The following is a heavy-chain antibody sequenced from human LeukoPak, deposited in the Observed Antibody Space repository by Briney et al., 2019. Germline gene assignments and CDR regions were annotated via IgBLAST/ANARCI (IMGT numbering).Heavy chain of an antibody. Sequence: ASVKVSCEASGYTFTSYAISWVRQAPGQGLEWMGWISAYNGNTNYAQTLQGRVTMTTDTSTSTAYMELRSLRSDDTAVYYCAREYSSSSLDSWGQGTLVTVSS. CDR1: GYTFTSYA. V-gene: IGHV1-18*01. CDR3: AREYSSSSLDS. J-gene: IGHJ5*01. CDR2: ISAYNGNT. D-gene: IGHD6-6*01.